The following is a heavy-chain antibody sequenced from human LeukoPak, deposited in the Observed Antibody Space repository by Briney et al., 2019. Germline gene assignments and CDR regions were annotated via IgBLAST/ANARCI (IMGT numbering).Heavy chain of an antibody. V-gene: IGHV3-7*02. CDR1: GLTFSDYW. J-gene: IGHJ4*02. CDR3: TRGHTILAY. CDR2: MNQDGSEK. D-gene: IGHD3-9*01. Sequence: GGSPRLSCAASGLTFSDYWMSWVRQAPGQGLEWVANMNQDGSEKDYVDSVKGRFTISRDNAKNSLYLQMNSLRVEDTAVYYCTRGHTILAYWGQGTLVTVSS.